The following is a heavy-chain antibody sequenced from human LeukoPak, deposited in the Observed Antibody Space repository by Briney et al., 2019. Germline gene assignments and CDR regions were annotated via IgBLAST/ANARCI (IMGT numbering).Heavy chain of an antibody. Sequence: SETLSLTCAVYGGSFSGYYWSWIRRPPGKGLEWIGEINHSGSTNYNPSLKSRVTISVDTSKNQFSLKLSSVTAAETAVYYCARSGVSKSKTIIVVPEVWFDPWGQGTLVTVSS. CDR3: ARSGVSKSKTIIVVPEVWFDP. V-gene: IGHV4-34*01. CDR1: GGSFSGYY. CDR2: INHSGST. J-gene: IGHJ5*02. D-gene: IGHD3-22*01.